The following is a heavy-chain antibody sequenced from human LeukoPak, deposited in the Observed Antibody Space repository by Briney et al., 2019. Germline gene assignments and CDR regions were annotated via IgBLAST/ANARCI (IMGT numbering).Heavy chain of an antibody. V-gene: IGHV4-39*01. D-gene: IGHD2-21*01. J-gene: IGHJ4*02. CDR2: MYNTGGS. CDR3: GIAPDY. Sequence: SETLSLTCTFSGGSITRSNDYWGWIRQPPGKALEWIGSMYNTGGSYYNPSLKSRVPISVDTSKNQFSLKVNSVTAADTAVYYCGIAPDYWGQGTLVTVSS. CDR1: GGSITRSNDY.